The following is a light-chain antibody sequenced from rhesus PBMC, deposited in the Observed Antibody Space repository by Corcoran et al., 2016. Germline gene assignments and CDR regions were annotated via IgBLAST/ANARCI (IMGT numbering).Light chain of an antibody. Sequence: DIQMTQSPSSLSASVGDRVTITCRASQSISNYLTWYQQEPEKAPNLLIYSASSLQSGVPSRFTGSGSGTEFPLPISSLQPEDFATSSCQRFQDYLTVGGGTKVKI. CDR1: QSISNY. V-gene: IGKV1-41*01. CDR3: QRFQDYLT. J-gene: IGKJ4*01. CDR2: SAS.